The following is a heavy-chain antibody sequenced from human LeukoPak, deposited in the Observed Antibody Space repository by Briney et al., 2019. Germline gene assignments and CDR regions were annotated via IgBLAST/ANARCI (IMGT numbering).Heavy chain of an antibody. V-gene: IGHV3-21*01. CDR1: GFTFSSYS. D-gene: IGHD6-19*01. J-gene: IGHJ4*02. Sequence: PGGSLRLSCAASGFTFSSYSMSWVRQAPGKGLEWVSSISSSSSYIYYADSMKGRFTVSRDNAKNTLYLQMNSLRTEDTAVYYCAKTVSNGWYVFDYWGQGTLVTVSS. CDR3: AKTVSNGWYVFDY. CDR2: ISSSSSYI.